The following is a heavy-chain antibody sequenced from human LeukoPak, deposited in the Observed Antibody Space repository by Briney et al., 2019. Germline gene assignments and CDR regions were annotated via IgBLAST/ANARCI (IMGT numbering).Heavy chain of an antibody. V-gene: IGHV3-48*04. CDR2: ISSSSSTI. Sequence: PGGSLRLSCAASGFTFSSYSMNWVRQAPGKGLEWVSYISSSSSTIYYADSVKGRFTIYRDNDMNSLYLEMASLRVEDSALYYCVKSGGYYYMDAWGKGTPVTVSS. CDR3: VKSGGYYYMDA. J-gene: IGHJ6*03. CDR1: GFTFSSYS. D-gene: IGHD3-16*01.